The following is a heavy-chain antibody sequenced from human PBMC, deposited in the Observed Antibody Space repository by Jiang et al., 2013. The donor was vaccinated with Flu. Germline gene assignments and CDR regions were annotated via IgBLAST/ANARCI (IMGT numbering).Heavy chain of an antibody. V-gene: IGHV2-5*02. CDR3: AHRYGGYFDY. J-gene: IGHJ4*02. D-gene: IGHD4-17*01. CDR1: GFSLSTSEEA. Sequence: KPTQTLTLTCTFSGFSLSTSEEAVGWIRQPPGKALEWLALVYWDDEKHFSPSLKSSLSITKDTSKNHVVLIMTNVDPVDTGTYYCAHRYGGYFDYWGQGNLVTV. CDR2: VYWDDEK.